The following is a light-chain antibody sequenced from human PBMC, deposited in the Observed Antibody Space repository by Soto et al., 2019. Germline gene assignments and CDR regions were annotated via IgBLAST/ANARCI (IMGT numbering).Light chain of an antibody. CDR1: SSDIGGYTY. Sequence: QSVLTQPRSVSGSPGQSVTISSTGTSSDIGGYTYVSWYQQHPGKAPKVIIYDVSERPSGVPDRFSGSKSGNTASLTISGLQPEDEADYYCCSFAGPQSFEVFGEGTKVTVL. J-gene: IGLJ1*01. V-gene: IGLV2-11*01. CDR2: DVS. CDR3: CSFAGPQSFEV.